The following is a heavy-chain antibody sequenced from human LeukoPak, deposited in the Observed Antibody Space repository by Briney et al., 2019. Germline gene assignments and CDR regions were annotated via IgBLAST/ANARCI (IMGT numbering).Heavy chain of an antibody. CDR2: VKSKTDGGTT. D-gene: IGHD5-18*01. Sequence: RSGGSLRLSCAATGFTFSDAWMSWVRQAPGKGLEWVGRVKSKTDGGTTDYAAPVKGRFTISRDDSKDILYLQMNSLKSEDTAVYYCTTVAYSYGRYWGQGTLVTVSS. CDR3: TTVAYSYGRY. CDR1: GFTFSDAW. V-gene: IGHV3-15*01. J-gene: IGHJ4*02.